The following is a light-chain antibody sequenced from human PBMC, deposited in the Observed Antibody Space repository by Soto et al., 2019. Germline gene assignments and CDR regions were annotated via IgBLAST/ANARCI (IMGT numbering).Light chain of an antibody. CDR2: SNT. CDR1: SSNIGAGYD. J-gene: IGLJ2*01. CDR3: QSYDRSLSAVV. V-gene: IGLV1-40*01. Sequence: QLVLTQPPSVSGAPGQRVAISCTGSSSNIGAGYDVHWYQQFPGRAPELLIHSNTDRPSGVPDRFSGSKSGTSASLAISGLQAEDEADYYCQSYDRSLSAVVFGGGTKVTVL.